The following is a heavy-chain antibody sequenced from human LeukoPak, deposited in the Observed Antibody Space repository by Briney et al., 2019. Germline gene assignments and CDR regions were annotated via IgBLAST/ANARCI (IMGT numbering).Heavy chain of an antibody. CDR1: GFTFTTSA. Sequence: GASVTVSFTASGFTFTTSAVQWVRQARAQRLEWIGWIVVGSGNTNYAQKFQERVTITRDMSTSTVYMDLSSQRSEDTAVYYCAAASNYYDRSNYYSYAMDVWGQGTTVTVSS. J-gene: IGHJ6*02. CDR2: IVVGSGNT. V-gene: IGHV1-58*01. CDR3: AAASNYYDRSNYYSYAMDV. D-gene: IGHD3-22*01.